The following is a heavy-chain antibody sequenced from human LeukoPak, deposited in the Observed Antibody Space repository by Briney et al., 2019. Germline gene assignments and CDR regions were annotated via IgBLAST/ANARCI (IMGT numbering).Heavy chain of an antibody. CDR1: GGSISSSSYY. Sequence: SETLSLTCTVSGGSISSSSYYWGWIRQPPGKGLEWIGSIYYSGSTYYNPSLKSRVTISVDTSKNQFSLKLSSVTAADTAVYYCARDKQQLALPVDYYYYMDVWGKGTTVTVSS. D-gene: IGHD6-13*01. V-gene: IGHV4-39*07. J-gene: IGHJ6*03. CDR3: ARDKQQLALPVDYYYYMDV. CDR2: IYYSGST.